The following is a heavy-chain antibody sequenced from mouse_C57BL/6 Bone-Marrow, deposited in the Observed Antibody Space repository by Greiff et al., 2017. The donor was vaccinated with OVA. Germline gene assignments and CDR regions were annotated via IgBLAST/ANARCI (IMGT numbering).Heavy chain of an antibody. V-gene: IGHV1-55*01. CDR1: GYTFTSYW. D-gene: IGHD4-1*01. CDR3: ARYKDWDDYYAMDY. CDR2: IYPGSGST. Sequence: QVQLQQPGAELVKPGASVKMSCKASGYTFTSYWITWVKQRPGHGLEWIGDIYPGSGSTNYNEKFKSKATLTVDTSSSTAYMQLSSLTSEASAVYYYARYKDWDDYYAMDYWGQGTSVTVSS. J-gene: IGHJ4*01.